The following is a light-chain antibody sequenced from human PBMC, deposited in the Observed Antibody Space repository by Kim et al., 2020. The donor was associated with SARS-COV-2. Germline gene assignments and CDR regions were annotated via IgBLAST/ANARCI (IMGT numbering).Light chain of an antibody. V-gene: IGKV1-33*01. CDR1: QDIRNY. CDR2: DAS. CDR3: QQYDDLPRT. J-gene: IGKJ2*01. Sequence: DIKMTQSPSSLSASVGDRVTITCQASQDIRNYLNWYQQKPGKAPKVLIYDASKLETGVPTRFSGSGSGTDFTFTISSLRPEDIATYYCQQYDDLPRTFGPGTKLEI.